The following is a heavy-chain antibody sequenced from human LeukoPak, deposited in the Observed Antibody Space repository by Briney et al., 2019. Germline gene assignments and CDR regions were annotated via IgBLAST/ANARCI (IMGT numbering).Heavy chain of an antibody. CDR1: GFTVNTNY. J-gene: IGHJ4*02. D-gene: IGHD6-19*01. CDR2: IYSDGST. CDR3: TKAEQWPPTY. Sequence: PGRSLRLSCAASGFTVNTNYMNCVRQAPGKGLEWVSGIYSDGSTYYADSVKGRFTFSRDNSKNTLYLQMNSLRADDTAVYYCTKAEQWPPTYWGQGNLVTVSS. V-gene: IGHV3-53*01.